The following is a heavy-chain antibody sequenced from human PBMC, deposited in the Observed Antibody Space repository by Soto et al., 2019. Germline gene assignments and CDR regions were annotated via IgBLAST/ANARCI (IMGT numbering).Heavy chain of an antibody. V-gene: IGHV4-34*01. CDR1: GGSFSGYY. Sequence: PSETLSLTCAVYGGSFSGYYWNWIRQPPGKGLEWIWEIDHSGYTNYNPYLKSRVTISVDTSKNHFSLRLTSVTAADTAVYYCARVRDWFDPWGQGTLVT. J-gene: IGHJ5*02. CDR3: ARVRDWFDP. D-gene: IGHD3-3*01. CDR2: IDHSGYT.